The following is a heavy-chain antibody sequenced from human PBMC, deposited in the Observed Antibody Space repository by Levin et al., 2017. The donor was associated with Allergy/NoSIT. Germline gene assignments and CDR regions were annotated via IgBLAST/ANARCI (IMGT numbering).Heavy chain of an antibody. D-gene: IGHD3-22*01. CDR1: GFTFSSYA. Sequence: LSLTCAASGFTFSSYAMSWVRQAPGKGLEWVSAISGSGGSTYYADSVKGRFTISRDNSKNTLYLQMNSLRAEDTAVYYCAKDLYYDSSGYYSSFDYWGQGTLVTVSS. V-gene: IGHV3-23*01. J-gene: IGHJ4*02. CDR2: ISGSGGST. CDR3: AKDLYYDSSGYYSSFDY.